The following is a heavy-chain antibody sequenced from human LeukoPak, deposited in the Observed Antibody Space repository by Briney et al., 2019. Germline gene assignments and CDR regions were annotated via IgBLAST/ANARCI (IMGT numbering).Heavy chain of an antibody. Sequence: ASVKVSCKASGYSFTSYAMNWVRQTPGQGLEWMGWINTNTGNPTYAQGFTGRCVFSLDTSVSTAYLQISSLKAEDTAVYSCARVAEYSSGWYDPFDYWGQGTLVTVSS. CDR1: GYSFTSYA. D-gene: IGHD6-19*01. J-gene: IGHJ4*02. CDR3: ARVAEYSSGWYDPFDY. V-gene: IGHV7-4-1*02. CDR2: INTNTGNP.